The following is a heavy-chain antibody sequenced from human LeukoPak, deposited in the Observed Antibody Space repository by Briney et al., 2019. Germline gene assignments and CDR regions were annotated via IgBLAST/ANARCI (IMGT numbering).Heavy chain of an antibody. J-gene: IGHJ2*01. V-gene: IGHV4-39*01. CDR2: IYYSGST. D-gene: IGHD6-6*01. CDR1: GGSISSRGYY. Sequence: SETLSLTCTVSGGSISSRGYYWSWIRQPPGKGLEWIGSIYYSGSTYYNPSLKRRVTISVDTSKNQFSLKVSSVTAADTAVYYCARRTDSGSWYFDLWGRGTLVTVSS. CDR3: ARRTDSGSWYFDL.